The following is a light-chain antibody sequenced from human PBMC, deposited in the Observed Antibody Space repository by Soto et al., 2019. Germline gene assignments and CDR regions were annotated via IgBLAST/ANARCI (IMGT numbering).Light chain of an antibody. CDR3: QQYNSYWRT. J-gene: IGKJ1*01. CDR1: QTISNW. Sequence: DVQMAQSPSTLSASVGDIVTFTCRASQTISNWLAWYQQKPGKAPKLLIYDASSLESGVPSRFSGSGSGTEFTLTISSLQPDDFATYYCQQYNSYWRTFGQGTKVDIK. CDR2: DAS. V-gene: IGKV1-5*01.